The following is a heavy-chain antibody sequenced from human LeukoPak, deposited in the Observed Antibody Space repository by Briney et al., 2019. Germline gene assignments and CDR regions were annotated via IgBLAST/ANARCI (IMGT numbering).Heavy chain of an antibody. D-gene: IGHD1-26*01. CDR2: SSSSGSNI. J-gene: IGHJ4*02. CDR1: GFTFSDYY. Sequence: GGSLRLSCAASGFTFSDYYMSWIRQAPGKGLEWLSYSSSSGSNIYYADSVKGRFTISRDNAKNSLYLQMNSLRAEDTAVYYCARRVGATGGFFDHWGQGTPVTVSS. V-gene: IGHV3-11*01. CDR3: ARRVGATGGFFDH.